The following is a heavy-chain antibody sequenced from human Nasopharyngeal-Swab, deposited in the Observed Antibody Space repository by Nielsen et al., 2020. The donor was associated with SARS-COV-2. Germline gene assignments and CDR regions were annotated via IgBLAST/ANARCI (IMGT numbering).Heavy chain of an antibody. CDR3: SRSITMVRGVMYLDV. CDR2: IIPIFGTA. V-gene: IGHV1-69*06. J-gene: IGHJ6*02. CDR1: GGTFSSYA. Sequence: SVQVSCKASGGTFSSYAISWVRQAPGEGLEWLGGIIPIFGTANYAQKFQGRVTITSDKSTSKAYMELSSLRSEDTAVYYCSRSITMVRGVMYLDVWGQGTTVTVSS. D-gene: IGHD3-10*01.